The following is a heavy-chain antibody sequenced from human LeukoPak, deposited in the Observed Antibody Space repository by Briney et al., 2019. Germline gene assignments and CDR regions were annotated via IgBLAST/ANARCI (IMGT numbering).Heavy chain of an antibody. CDR2: MNPNSGNT. CDR3: ARVVGRFSNWFDP. J-gene: IGHJ5*02. Sequence: GASVKVSCKASGYTFTSYDINWVRHATGQGLEWMGWMNPNSGNTGYAQKFQGRVTMTRNTSISTAYMELSSLRSEDAAVYYCARVVGRFSNWFDPWGQGTLVTVSS. D-gene: IGHD3-3*01. V-gene: IGHV1-8*01. CDR1: GYTFTSYD.